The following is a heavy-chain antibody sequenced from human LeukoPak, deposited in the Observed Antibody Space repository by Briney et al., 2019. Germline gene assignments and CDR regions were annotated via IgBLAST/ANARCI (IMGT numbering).Heavy chain of an antibody. D-gene: IGHD2-15*01. CDR1: GFTFSNYA. Sequence: GGSLRLSCAASGFTFSNYAMSWVRQAPGKGLEWVSGISGSGGSTYYADSVKGRFTISRDNSKNTLYLQMNSLRAEDTAVYYCARRIGYFDYWGQGTLVTVSS. J-gene: IGHJ4*02. V-gene: IGHV3-23*01. CDR3: ARRIGYFDY. CDR2: ISGSGGST.